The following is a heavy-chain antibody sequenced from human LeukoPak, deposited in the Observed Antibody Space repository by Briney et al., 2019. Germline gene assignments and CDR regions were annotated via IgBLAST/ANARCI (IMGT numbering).Heavy chain of an antibody. CDR3: ARPKRKESYCGGDCYSFDY. J-gene: IGHJ4*02. CDR1: GYTFTSYY. D-gene: IGHD2-21*02. Sequence: ASVKVSCKASGYTFTSYYMHWVRQAPGQGLEWMGIINPSGGSTSYAQKFQGRVTMTRDTSTSTVYMELSSLRSEDTAVYYCARPKRKESYCGGDCYSFDYWGQGTLVTVSS. CDR2: INPSGGST. V-gene: IGHV1-46*01.